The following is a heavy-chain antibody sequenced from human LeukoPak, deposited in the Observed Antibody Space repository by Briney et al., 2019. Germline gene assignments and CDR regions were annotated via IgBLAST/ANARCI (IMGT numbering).Heavy chain of an antibody. CDR3: AASLPNIVVVPATKGPFGY. V-gene: IGHV3-23*01. J-gene: IGHJ4*02. Sequence: GGSLRLSCAASGFTVSSNYMSWVRQAPGKGLEWVSGVSGSGGSTHYADSVKGRFTISRDNSKNTLYLQMNSLRAEDTAVYYCAASLPNIVVVPATKGPFGYWGQGTLVTVSS. CDR1: GFTVSSNY. D-gene: IGHD2-2*01. CDR2: VSGSGGST.